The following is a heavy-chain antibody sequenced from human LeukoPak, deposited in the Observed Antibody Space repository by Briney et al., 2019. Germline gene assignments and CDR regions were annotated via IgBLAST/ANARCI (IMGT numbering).Heavy chain of an antibody. J-gene: IGHJ1*01. CDR2: INTDTGNP. Sequence: ASVKVSCKASRYTFTTYAMNWVRQAPGQGLEWMGWINTDTGNPTYAQGFTGRFVFSLDTSVSTAYLQISSLKAEDTAVYYCARVGIAAGEYFQHWGQGTLVTVSS. V-gene: IGHV7-4-1*02. CDR3: ARVGIAAGEYFQH. D-gene: IGHD6-13*01. CDR1: RYTFTTYA.